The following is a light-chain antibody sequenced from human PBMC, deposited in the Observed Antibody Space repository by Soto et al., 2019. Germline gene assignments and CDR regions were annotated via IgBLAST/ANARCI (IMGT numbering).Light chain of an antibody. J-gene: IGKJ5*01. V-gene: IGKV3-20*01. CDR2: GAS. CDR1: QSVSSSF. CDR3: QKYGSSPRT. Sequence: EIVLTPSPGTLSFSPGERAILSCRASQSVSSSFLAWYQQKVGQAPRLLIYGASSRATGIPDRFSGSGSGTDFTLSISRLEPEDFAVYYCQKYGSSPRTFGQGTRLEIK.